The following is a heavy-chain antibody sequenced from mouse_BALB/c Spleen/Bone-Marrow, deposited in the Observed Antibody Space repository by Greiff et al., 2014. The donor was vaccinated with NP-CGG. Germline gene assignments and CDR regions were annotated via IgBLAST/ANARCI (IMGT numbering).Heavy chain of an antibody. CDR2: ISYSGST. J-gene: IGHJ1*01. V-gene: IGHV3-2*02. Sequence: VQLKDSGPGLVKPSQSLSLTCTVTGYSITSAYAWHWIRQFPGNRLEWMGYISYSGSTNYNPSLKSPISITRDTSKSQFFLQLNSVTTEDTATYYCARDGNYPWYFDVWGAGTTVTVSS. CDR3: ARDGNYPWYFDV. D-gene: IGHD2-1*01. CDR1: GYSITSAYA.